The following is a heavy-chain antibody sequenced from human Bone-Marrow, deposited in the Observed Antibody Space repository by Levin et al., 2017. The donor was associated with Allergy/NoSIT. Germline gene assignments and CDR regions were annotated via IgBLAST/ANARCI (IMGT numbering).Heavy chain of an antibody. Sequence: ASVKVSCKASGYTFTGYYMHWVRQAPGQGLEWMGRINPNSGGTNYAQKFQGRVTMTRDTSISTAYMELSRLRSDDTAVYYCARVRIFPLPGYCSSTSCYGRAFDIWGQGTMVTVSS. CDR1: GYTFTGYY. J-gene: IGHJ3*02. CDR3: ARVRIFPLPGYCSSTSCYGRAFDI. CDR2: INPNSGGT. V-gene: IGHV1-2*06. D-gene: IGHD2-2*01.